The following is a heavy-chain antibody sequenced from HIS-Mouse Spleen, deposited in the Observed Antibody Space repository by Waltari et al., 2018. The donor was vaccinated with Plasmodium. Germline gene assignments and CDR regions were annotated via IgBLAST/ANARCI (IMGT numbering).Heavy chain of an antibody. V-gene: IGHV4-39*01. J-gene: IGHJ4*02. CDR1: GGSISSSSYY. Sequence: QLQLQESGPGLVKPSETLSLTCTVSGGSISSSSYYWGWIRQPPGQGLEWIGSIYYRGRTYYNPSLTRLDTISVDTSKNQFSLKLSSVTAADTAVYYCARRGGSYYYFDYWGQGTLVTVSS. CDR3: ARRGGSYYYFDY. D-gene: IGHD1-26*01. CDR2: IYYRGRT.